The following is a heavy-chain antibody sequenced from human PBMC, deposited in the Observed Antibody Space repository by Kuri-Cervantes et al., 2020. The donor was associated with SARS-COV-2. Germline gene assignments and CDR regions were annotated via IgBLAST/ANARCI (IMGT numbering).Heavy chain of an antibody. CDR3: AKSRTGVGDSTDY. CDR2: ISGSGSST. CDR1: GFTFSSYA. V-gene: IGHV3-23*01. D-gene: IGHD1-26*01. J-gene: IGHJ4*02. Sequence: GESLKISCAASGFTFSSYAVSWVRQAPGKGLEWVSSISGSGSSTYYTDSVKGRFTISRDNSKNTQYLQMDSLRAEDTAVYYCAKSRTGVGDSTDYWGPGTLVTVSS.